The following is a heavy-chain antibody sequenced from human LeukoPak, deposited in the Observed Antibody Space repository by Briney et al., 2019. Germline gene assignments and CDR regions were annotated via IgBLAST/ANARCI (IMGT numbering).Heavy chain of an antibody. D-gene: IGHD3-3*01. V-gene: IGHV3-23*01. CDR1: GFTFSSYA. Sequence: GGSLRLSCAASGFTFSSYAMSWVRQAPGKGLEWVSAISGSGGSTYYADSVKGRFTISRDNSKNTLYLQMNSLRAEDTAVYYCAKTRSLVSQYYDFWSGPQGGAFDIWGQGTMVTVSS. J-gene: IGHJ3*02. CDR2: ISGSGGST. CDR3: AKTRSLVSQYYDFWSGPQGGAFDI.